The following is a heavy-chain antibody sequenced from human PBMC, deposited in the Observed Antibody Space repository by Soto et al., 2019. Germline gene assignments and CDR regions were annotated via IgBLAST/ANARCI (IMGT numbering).Heavy chain of an antibody. J-gene: IGHJ5*02. CDR3: ARGGVLWHYNCFDP. D-gene: IGHD3-16*01. Sequence: LRLSCAASGFTFSSYWMSWVRQAPGKGLEWVANIKQDGSEKYYVDSVKGRFTISRDNAKNSLYLQMNSLRAEDTAVYYCARGGVLWHYNCFDPWRQRTLVTVSS. CDR1: GFTFSSYW. V-gene: IGHV3-7*01. CDR2: IKQDGSEK.